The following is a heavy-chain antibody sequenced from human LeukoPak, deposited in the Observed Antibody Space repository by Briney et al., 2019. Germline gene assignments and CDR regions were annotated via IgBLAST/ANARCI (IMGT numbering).Heavy chain of an antibody. D-gene: IGHD6-6*01. Sequence: SQTLSLTCTVSGGSISSGDYYWSWIRQPPGKGLEWIGYIYYSGSTYYNPSLKSRVTISVDTSKNQFSLKLSSVTAADTAVYHCAREEQLVGGVTLSVWGKGTTVTVSS. CDR3: AREEQLVGGVTLSV. CDR1: GGSISSGDYY. V-gene: IGHV4-30-4*08. J-gene: IGHJ6*04. CDR2: IYYSGST.